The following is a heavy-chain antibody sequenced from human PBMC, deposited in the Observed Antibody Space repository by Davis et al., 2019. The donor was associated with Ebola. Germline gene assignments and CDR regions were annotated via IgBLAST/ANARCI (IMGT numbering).Heavy chain of an antibody. CDR1: GGSISSGGYY. CDR2: IYYSGST. D-gene: IGHD5-24*01. V-gene: IGHV4-61*08. Sequence: PSETLSLTCTVSGGSISSGGYYWSWIRQHPGKGLEWIGYIYYSGSTNYNPSLKSRVTISVDTSKNQFSLKLSSVTAADTAVYYCARARGGYNFYFDYWGQGTLVTVSS. CDR3: ARARGGYNFYFDY. J-gene: IGHJ4*02.